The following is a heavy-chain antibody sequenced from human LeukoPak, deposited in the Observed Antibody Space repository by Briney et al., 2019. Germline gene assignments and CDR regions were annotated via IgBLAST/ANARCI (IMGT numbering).Heavy chain of an antibody. V-gene: IGHV3-23*01. CDR1: GFTFSSYA. Sequence: GGSLRLSCAASGFTFSSYAMGWVRQASGKGLEWVAAISASGGTTYYADSVKGRFTISRDNSKDTPYLQMNSLRAEDTAVYYCAKATCSSTSCYRNFEYWGQGTLVTVSS. CDR3: AKATCSSTSCYRNFEY. J-gene: IGHJ4*02. CDR2: ISASGGTT. D-gene: IGHD2-2*01.